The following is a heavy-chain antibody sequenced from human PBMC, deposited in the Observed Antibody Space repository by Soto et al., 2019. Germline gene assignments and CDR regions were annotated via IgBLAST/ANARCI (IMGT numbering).Heavy chain of an antibody. J-gene: IGHJ4*02. Sequence: QVQLVQSGAEVKKPGSSVKVSCKASGGTFSSYTISWVRQAPGQGLEWMGRIIPILGIANYAQKFQGRVTITADKSTSTAYMELSSLRSEDTAVYYCARDRNTQLGARGYFDYWGQGTLVTVSS. CDR3: ARDRNTQLGARGYFDY. V-gene: IGHV1-69*08. CDR2: IIPILGIA. CDR1: GGTFSSYT. D-gene: IGHD3-16*01.